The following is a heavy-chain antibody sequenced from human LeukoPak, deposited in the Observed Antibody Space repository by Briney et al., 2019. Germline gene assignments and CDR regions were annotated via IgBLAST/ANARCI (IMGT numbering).Heavy chain of an antibody. J-gene: IGHJ6*02. V-gene: IGHV4-61*08. D-gene: IGHD6-13*01. CDR3: ARDQGIAAAGTTGVYYYYGMDV. CDR2: MYYSGST. Sequence: PSETLSLTCTVSSGSISSGDYYWSWIRQPPGKGLEWIAYMYYSGSTNYNPSLKSRVTISVDTSKNQFSLKLSSVTAADTAVCYCARDQGIAAAGTTGVYYYYGMDVWGQGTTVTVSS. CDR1: SGSISSGDYY.